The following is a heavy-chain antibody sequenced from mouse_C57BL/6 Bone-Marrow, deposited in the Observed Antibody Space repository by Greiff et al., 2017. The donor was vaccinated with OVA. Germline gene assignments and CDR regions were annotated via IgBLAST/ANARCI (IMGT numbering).Heavy chain of an antibody. J-gene: IGHJ4*01. CDR3: AGIPHYYDMDY. CDR1: GYTFTSYG. Sequence: QVQLQQPGAELARPGASVKLSCKASGYTFTSYGISWVKQRTGQGLEWIGEIYPRSGNTYYNEKFKGKATLTADKFSSTAYMELRSLTSEDSAVYFCAGIPHYYDMDYWGQGTSVTVSS. V-gene: IGHV1-81*01. CDR2: IYPRSGNT.